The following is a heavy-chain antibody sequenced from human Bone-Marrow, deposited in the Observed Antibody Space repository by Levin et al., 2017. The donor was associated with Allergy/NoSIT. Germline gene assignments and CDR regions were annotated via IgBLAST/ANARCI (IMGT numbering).Heavy chain of an antibody. CDR1: GFTFSSYA. J-gene: IGHJ4*02. CDR3: AKQTGDSTTSIDY. D-gene: IGHD6-13*01. V-gene: IGHV3-23*01. Sequence: LSLTCVASGFTFSSYAMSWVRQAPGRGLEWVSTITGGGGSTYYADSVKGRFTVSRDNSKNTLYLQMNSLRGEDTALYYCAKQTGDSTTSIDYWGQGTLVTVSS. CDR2: ITGGGGST.